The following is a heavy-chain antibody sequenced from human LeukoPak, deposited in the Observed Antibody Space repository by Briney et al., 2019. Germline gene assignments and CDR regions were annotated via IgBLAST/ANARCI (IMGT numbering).Heavy chain of an antibody. J-gene: IGHJ4*02. CDR3: SRSAYYDGSGNYYDY. Sequence: GGSLRLSCTTSGFTFTNYGINWVRQAPGKGLEWVAAIWYDGSKTSYTDSVKGRFTVSRDISKNTVYLQMNGLRAEDTAVYYCSRSAYYDGSGNYYDYWGQGTLVTVSS. V-gene: IGHV3-33*01. CDR2: IWYDGSKT. CDR1: GFTFTNYG. D-gene: IGHD3-22*01.